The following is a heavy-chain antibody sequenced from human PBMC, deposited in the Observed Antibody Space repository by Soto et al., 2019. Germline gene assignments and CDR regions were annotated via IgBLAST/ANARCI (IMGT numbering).Heavy chain of an antibody. CDR1: GGSISTYY. D-gene: IGHD1-1*01. CDR3: ARRVISSATTGSQDNWLDP. J-gene: IGHJ5*02. Sequence: QVQLQESGPGLVKPSETLSLTCTVSGGSISTYYWNWIRQPPGKGLEWIGYIYYTGSTHYNPSLKSRVTISVDTSQNQFSLKLNSVTAADTAVYFCARRVISSATTGSQDNWLDPWGQGTRVTVSS. CDR2: IYYTGST. V-gene: IGHV4-59*12.